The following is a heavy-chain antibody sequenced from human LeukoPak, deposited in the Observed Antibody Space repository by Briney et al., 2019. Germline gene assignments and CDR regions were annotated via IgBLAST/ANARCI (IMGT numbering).Heavy chain of an antibody. J-gene: IGHJ5*02. D-gene: IGHD3-22*01. CDR2: IYHSGST. CDR1: GYSISSGYY. V-gene: IGHV4-38-2*02. Sequence: SETLSLTCTVSGYSISSGYYWGWIRQPPGKGLEWIGEIYHSGSTNYNPSLKSRVTISVDKSKNQFSLKLSSVTAADTAVYYCARGLQIDSSGYYYVRWFDPWGQGTLVTVSS. CDR3: ARGLQIDSSGYYYVRWFDP.